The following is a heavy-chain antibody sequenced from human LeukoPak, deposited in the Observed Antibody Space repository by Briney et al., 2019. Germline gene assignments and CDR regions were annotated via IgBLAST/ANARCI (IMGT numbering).Heavy chain of an antibody. CDR2: ISSSSSYI. J-gene: IGHJ3*02. CDR3: ARGPTPEVPADALDI. D-gene: IGHD2-2*01. CDR1: GFTFSSYS. Sequence: GGSLGLSCAASGFTFSSYSMNWVRQAPGKGLEWVSSISSSSSYIYYADSVKGRFTISRDNAKNSLYLQMNSLRAEDTAVYYCARGPTPEVPADALDIWGQGTMVTVSS. V-gene: IGHV3-21*01.